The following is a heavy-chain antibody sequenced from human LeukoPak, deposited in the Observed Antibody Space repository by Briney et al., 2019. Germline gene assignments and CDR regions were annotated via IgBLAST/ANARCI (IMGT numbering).Heavy chain of an antibody. CDR1: GFTFSSYA. J-gene: IGHJ4*02. V-gene: IGHV3-23*01. Sequence: GSLRLSCAASGFTFSSYAMSWVRQAPGKGLEWVSAISGSGGSTYYADSVKGRFTISRDNSKNTVYLQMNSLRAEDTAVYYCAKDLRGSSTGWPTFDYWGQGTLVTVSS. CDR2: ISGSGGST. CDR3: AKDLRGSSTGWPTFDY. D-gene: IGHD2-2*01.